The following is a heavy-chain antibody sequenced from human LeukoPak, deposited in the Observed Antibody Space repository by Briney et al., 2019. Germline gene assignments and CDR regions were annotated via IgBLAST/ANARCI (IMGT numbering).Heavy chain of an antibody. CDR2: MKPNSGNT. CDR3: ARDGYNSSPSLNYGMDV. J-gene: IGHJ6*02. D-gene: IGHD5-24*01. Sequence: ASVKVSCKASGYTFTSYDINWVRQATGQGLEWMGWMKPNSGNTGYAQEFQGRVTMTRNTSISTAYMELSSLRSEDTAVYYCARDGYNSSPSLNYGMDVWGQGTTVTVSS. CDR1: GYTFTSYD. V-gene: IGHV1-8*01.